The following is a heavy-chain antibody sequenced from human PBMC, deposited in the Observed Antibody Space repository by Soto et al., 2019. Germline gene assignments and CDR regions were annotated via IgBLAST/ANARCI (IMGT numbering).Heavy chain of an antibody. V-gene: IGHV2-5*02. CDR3: AHRPRATNAFDI. Sequence: QITLKESGPTLVKPTQTLTLTCTFSGFSLSTSGVGVGWIRQPPGKALEWLALIYWDDDKRYSPSLKSRLTITKDTSKNQVVLIMTNMDTVDTATYYCAHRPRATNAFDIWGQGTMVTVSS. J-gene: IGHJ3*02. D-gene: IGHD1-26*01. CDR1: GFSLSTSGVG. CDR2: IYWDDDK.